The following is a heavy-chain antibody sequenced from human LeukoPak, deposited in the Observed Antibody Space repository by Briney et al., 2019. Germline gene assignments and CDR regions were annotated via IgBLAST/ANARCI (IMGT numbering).Heavy chain of an antibody. V-gene: IGHV1-69*05. CDR1: GYTFTSYA. CDR3: ASSLGSYYDSSGYYYPFDY. J-gene: IGHJ4*02. CDR2: IIPIFGTA. D-gene: IGHD3-22*01. Sequence: SVKVSCKASGYTFTSYAMHWVRQAPGQGLEWMGGIIPIFGTANYAQKFQGRVTITTDESTSTAYMELSSLRSEDTAVYYCASSLGSYYDSSGYYYPFDYWGQGTLVTVSS.